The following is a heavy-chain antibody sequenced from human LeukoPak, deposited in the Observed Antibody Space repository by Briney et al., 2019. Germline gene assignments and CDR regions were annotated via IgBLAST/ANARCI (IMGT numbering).Heavy chain of an antibody. CDR2: IYYSGST. D-gene: IGHD2-2*01. CDR3: ARVRYCSSTSCP. V-gene: IGHV4-31*03. J-gene: IGHJ6*04. Sequence: PSETLSLTCTVSGGSISSGGYYWSWIRQHPGKGLEWIGYIYYSGSTYYNPSLKSRVTISVDTSKNQFSLQLSSVTAANTAVYYCARVRYCSSTSCPWGKGTTATVSS. CDR1: GGSISSGGYY.